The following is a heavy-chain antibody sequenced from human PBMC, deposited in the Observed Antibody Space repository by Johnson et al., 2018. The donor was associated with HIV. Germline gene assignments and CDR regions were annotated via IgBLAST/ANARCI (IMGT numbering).Heavy chain of an antibody. CDR1: GFTFSSYG. J-gene: IGHJ3*02. D-gene: IGHD3-22*01. CDR2: ISYDGSDK. V-gene: IGHV3-30*18. Sequence: VQLVESGGGVVQPGRSLRLSCAASGFTFSSYGMHWVRQAPGKGLEWVAVISYDGSDKYYSDSVKGRFTISRDNSKNTLYLQMNSLRAEDTAVYYCAKIRITMIVVVEGVDAFDIWGQGTMVTVSS. CDR3: AKIRITMIVVVEGVDAFDI.